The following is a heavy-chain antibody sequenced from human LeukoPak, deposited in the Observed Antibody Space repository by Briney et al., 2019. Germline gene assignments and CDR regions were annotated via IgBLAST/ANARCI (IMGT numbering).Heavy chain of an antibody. CDR1: GGSISSYY. V-gene: IGHV4-59*01. D-gene: IGHD2-2*01. J-gene: IGHJ5*02. CDR3: ARGVVPDTVVGFDP. CDR2: IYYSGIT. Sequence: SETLSLTCTVSGGSISSYYWSWIRQPPGKGLEWIGYIYYSGITNYNPSLKSRVTISLDTSKNQFSLKLTSVTAADTAVYYCARGVVPDTVVGFDPWGQGSLVTVSS.